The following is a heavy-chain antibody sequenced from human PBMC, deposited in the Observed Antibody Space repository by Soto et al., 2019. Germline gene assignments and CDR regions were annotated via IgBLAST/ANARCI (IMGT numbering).Heavy chain of an antibody. CDR1: GGSFSGYY. CDR3: ASLPATRDFDY. D-gene: IGHD2-2*01. CDR2: INHSGST. Sequence: SETLSLTCAVYGGSFSGYYWSWIRQPPGKGLEWIGEINHSGSTNYNPSLKSRVTISVDKSKNQFSLKLSSVTAADTAVYYCASLPATRDFDYWGQGTLVNVSS. J-gene: IGHJ4*02. V-gene: IGHV4-34*01.